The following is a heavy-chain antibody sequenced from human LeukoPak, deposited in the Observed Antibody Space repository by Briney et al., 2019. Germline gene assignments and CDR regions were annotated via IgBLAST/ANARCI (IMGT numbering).Heavy chain of an antibody. Sequence: GGSLRLSCAASGFTFSSYWMHWVRQAPGKGLVWVSRINSDGSSTSYADSVKGRFTISRDNAKNTLYLQMISLRAEDTAVYYCARESVYYDSSDYFDYWGQGTLVTVSS. CDR1: GFTFSSYW. CDR3: ARESVYYDSSDYFDY. V-gene: IGHV3-74*01. J-gene: IGHJ4*02. D-gene: IGHD3-22*01. CDR2: INSDGSST.